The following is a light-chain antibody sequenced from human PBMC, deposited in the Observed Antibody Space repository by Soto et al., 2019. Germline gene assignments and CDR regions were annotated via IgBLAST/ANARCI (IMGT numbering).Light chain of an antibody. V-gene: IGKV1-39*01. CDR2: TAS. CDR3: QQSYSTPIS. Sequence: IQMTPSPSSLSASVGDRVTITCRANQSISTYLNWDQQEPGKAPNCLRYTASNLQSGVPSRFSGSGSGTDFTLTISSLQPEDFATYYCQQSYSTPISFGQGTRLE. J-gene: IGKJ5*01. CDR1: QSISTY.